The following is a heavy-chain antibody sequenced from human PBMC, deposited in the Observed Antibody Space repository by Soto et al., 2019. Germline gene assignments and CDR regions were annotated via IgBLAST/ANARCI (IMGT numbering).Heavy chain of an antibody. J-gene: IGHJ4*02. Sequence: SETLSLTCTVSGGSISRGGYYWSWIRQHPGKGLEWIGYIYYSGSTYYNPSLKSRVTISVDTSKNQFSLKLSSVTAADTAVYYRARWNDTSGYYYWWRQGPLVTVSS. V-gene: IGHV4-31*03. CDR2: IYYSGST. CDR1: GGSISRGGYY. CDR3: ARWNDTSGYYYW. D-gene: IGHD3-22*01.